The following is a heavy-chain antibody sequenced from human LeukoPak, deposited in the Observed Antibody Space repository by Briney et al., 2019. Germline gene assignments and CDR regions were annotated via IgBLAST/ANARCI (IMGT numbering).Heavy chain of an antibody. V-gene: IGHV1-69*05. D-gene: IGHD3-22*01. CDR3: ARGGVQYYYDSSGYYSLVY. CDR2: IIPIFGTA. CDR1: GGTFSSYA. J-gene: IGHJ4*02. Sequence: ASVKVSCKASGGTFSSYAISWVRQAPGQGLEWMGGIIPIFGTANYAQKFQGRVTITTDESTSTAYMELSSLRSEDTAVYYCARGGVQYYYDSSGYYSLVYWGQGTLVTVSS.